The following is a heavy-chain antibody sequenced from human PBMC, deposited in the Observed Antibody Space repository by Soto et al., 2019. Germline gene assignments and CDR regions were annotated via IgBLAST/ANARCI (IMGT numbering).Heavy chain of an antibody. CDR2: IDPSDSYT. J-gene: IGHJ6*02. Sequence: PGESLKISCKGSGYSFTSYWISWVRQMPGKGLEWMGRIDPSDSYTNYSPSFRGHVTISADKSISTAYLQWSSLKASDTAMYYCARQGSSSSAGYYYYGMDVWGQGTTVTVSS. CDR1: GYSFTSYW. CDR3: ARQGSSSSAGYYYYGMDV. D-gene: IGHD6-6*01. V-gene: IGHV5-10-1*01.